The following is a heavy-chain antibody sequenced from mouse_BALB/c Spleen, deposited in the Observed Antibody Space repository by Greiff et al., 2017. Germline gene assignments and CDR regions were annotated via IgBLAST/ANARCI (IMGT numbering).Heavy chain of an antibody. CDR2: INPGSGGT. V-gene: IGHV1-54*01. J-gene: IGHJ3*01. CDR3: KTGPAWFAY. CDR1: GYAFTNYL. Sequence: VQLQQSGAELVRPGTSVKVSCKASGYAFTNYLIEWVKQRPGQGLEWIGVINPGSGGTNYNEKFKGKATLTADKSSSTAYMQLNSLTSEDSAVYFCKTGPAWFAYWGQGTLVTVSA.